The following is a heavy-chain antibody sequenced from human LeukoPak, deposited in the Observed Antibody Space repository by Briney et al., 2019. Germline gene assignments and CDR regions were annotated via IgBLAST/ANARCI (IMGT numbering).Heavy chain of an antibody. Sequence: GGSLRLSCAASGFTFNRNDMTWVRQAPGKGLEWVSAIRGSFGTTHYAESVKGRFTISRDNSKNTLYLQMNSLRAEDTAVYYCAKECYYDSSGYYYYYYGMDVWGQGTTVTVSS. V-gene: IGHV3-23*01. CDR3: AKECYYDSSGYYYYYYGMDV. D-gene: IGHD3-22*01. CDR2: IRGSFGTT. CDR1: GFTFNRND. J-gene: IGHJ6*02.